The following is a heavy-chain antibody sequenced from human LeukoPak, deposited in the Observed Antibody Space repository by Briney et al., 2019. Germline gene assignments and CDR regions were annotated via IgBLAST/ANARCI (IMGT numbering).Heavy chain of an antibody. D-gene: IGHD3-10*01. Sequence: SETLSLTCTVSGYSISSGYYWGWIRQPPGKGLEWIGSIYHSGSTYYNPSLKSRVTISVDTSKNQFSLKLSSVTAADTAVYYCARAVKSNPYYYYYYMDVWGKGTTVTVSS. V-gene: IGHV4-38-2*02. CDR2: IYHSGST. CDR1: GYSISSGYY. J-gene: IGHJ6*03. CDR3: ARAVKSNPYYYYYYMDV.